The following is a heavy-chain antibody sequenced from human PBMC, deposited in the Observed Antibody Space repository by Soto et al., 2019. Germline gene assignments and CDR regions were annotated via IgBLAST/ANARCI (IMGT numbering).Heavy chain of an antibody. CDR3: ARVERGTATTVVDAFDI. J-gene: IGHJ3*02. D-gene: IGHD1-1*01. V-gene: IGHV4-34*01. Sequence: QVQLQQWGAGLLKPSETLSLTCAVYGGSVSSGRYYWSWIRQPPGMGLEWIGEMSHSGRTHFNPSLKSRVTISVDTSKNQFSLKMSSVTAADTALYYCARVERGTATTVVDAFDIWGPGTMVTVSS. CDR1: GGSVSSGRYY. CDR2: MSHSGRT.